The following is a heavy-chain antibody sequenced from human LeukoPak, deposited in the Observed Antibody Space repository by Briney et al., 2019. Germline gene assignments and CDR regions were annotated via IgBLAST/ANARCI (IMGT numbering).Heavy chain of an antibody. CDR3: AKEGDTALVTGYFDL. D-gene: IGHD5-18*01. J-gene: IGHJ2*01. CDR1: GGTFGSYV. Sequence: SVKVSCKASGGTFGSYVISWVRQAPGQGLEWMGGIIPIFGTAHYAQKFQGRLTITADESTSTVYMEMSSLRSEDTAMYYCAKEGDTALVTGYFDLWGRGTLIIVSA. V-gene: IGHV1-69*13. CDR2: IIPIFGTA.